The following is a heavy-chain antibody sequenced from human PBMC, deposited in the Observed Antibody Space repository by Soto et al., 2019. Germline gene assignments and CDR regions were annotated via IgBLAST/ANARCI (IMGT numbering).Heavy chain of an antibody. CDR3: ARDRENYGMDV. CDR1: GDTFTSYG. V-gene: IGHV1-18*01. J-gene: IGHJ6*02. Sequence: GASVKVSCKASGDTFTSYGISWVRQAPGQGLEWMGWISTYNGNTNYVQKLQGRVTMTTDTSTSTVYMELRSLRSDDTAVYYCARDRENYGMDVWGQGTTVTVSS. D-gene: IGHD1-26*01. CDR2: ISTYNGNT.